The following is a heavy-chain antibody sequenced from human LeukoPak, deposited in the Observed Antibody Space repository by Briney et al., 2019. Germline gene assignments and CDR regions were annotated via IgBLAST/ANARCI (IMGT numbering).Heavy chain of an antibody. CDR1: GYSFTNYW. Sequence: GESLKISCKGSGYSFTNYWIGWVRQMPGKGLEWMGVIYPGDSDTRYSPSFQGQVTISADKSISTAYLQWSSLKASDTAMYCCARQEGFVVVPAAIGYFDYWGQGTLVTVSS. V-gene: IGHV5-51*01. CDR2: IYPGDSDT. J-gene: IGHJ4*01. D-gene: IGHD2-2*02. CDR3: ARQEGFVVVPAAIGYFDY.